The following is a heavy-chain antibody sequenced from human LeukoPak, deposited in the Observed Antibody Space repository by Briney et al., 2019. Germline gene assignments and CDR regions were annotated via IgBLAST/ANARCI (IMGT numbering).Heavy chain of an antibody. CDR2: HSHTSSYT. CDR1: GFTFSDYY. J-gene: IGHJ3*02. V-gene: IGHV3-11*06. D-gene: IGHD4-17*01. Sequence: PGGSLRLSCAASGFTFSDYYMNWIRQAPGKGLEWVSYHSHTSSYTNYADSVKGRFTISRDNAKNSLYLQMNSLRAEDTALYYCARDRTDYGSFDIWGQGTMVTVSS. CDR3: ARDRTDYGSFDI.